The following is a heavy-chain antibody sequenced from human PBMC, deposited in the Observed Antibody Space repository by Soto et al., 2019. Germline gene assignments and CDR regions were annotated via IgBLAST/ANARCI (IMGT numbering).Heavy chain of an antibody. CDR2: IKEDGSEK. J-gene: IGHJ3*02. CDR1: RFTLSGYW. Sequence: GGSLRLSCAGSRFTLSGYWLYWVRQAPGKGLEWVANIKEDGSEKNYVDSVRGRFTISRDNAKNSLYLQMNSLRAEDTAVYYCARGARIWGQGTMVTVSS. CDR3: ARGARI. V-gene: IGHV3-7*01.